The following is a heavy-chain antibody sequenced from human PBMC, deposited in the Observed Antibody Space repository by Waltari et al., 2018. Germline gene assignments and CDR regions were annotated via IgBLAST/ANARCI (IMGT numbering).Heavy chain of an antibody. CDR3: ARGGILVGATFDY. D-gene: IGHD1-26*01. Sequence: QLQLQESGPGLVKPSETLYLTCTVSGGSISRSSYSWGWVRQPPGKGLEWIGSIYYSGSTYYNPSLKSRVTISVDTSKNQFSLKLSSVTAADTAVYYCARGGILVGATFDYWGQGTLVTVSS. CDR1: GGSISRSSYS. J-gene: IGHJ4*02. V-gene: IGHV4-39*07. CDR2: IYYSGST.